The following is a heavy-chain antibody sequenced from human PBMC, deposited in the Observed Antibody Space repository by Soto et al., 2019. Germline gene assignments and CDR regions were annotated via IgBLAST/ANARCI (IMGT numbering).Heavy chain of an antibody. CDR1: GYTFTSYD. CDR2: MNPNSGNT. CDR3: ARAERYFDWLSKTHYYYYYGMDV. Sequence: GASVKVSCKASGYTFTSYDINWVRQATGQGLEWMGWMNPNSGNTGYAQKFQGRVTMTRNTSISTAYMELSSLRSEDTAVYYCARAERYFDWLSKTHYYYYYGMDVWGQGTTVTVSS. D-gene: IGHD3-9*01. J-gene: IGHJ6*02. V-gene: IGHV1-8*01.